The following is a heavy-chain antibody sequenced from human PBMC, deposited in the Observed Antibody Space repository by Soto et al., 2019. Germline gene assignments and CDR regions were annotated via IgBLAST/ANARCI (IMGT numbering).Heavy chain of an antibody. CDR1: GGSISSYY. CDR3: AREGPPGIAV. Sequence: NPSETLSLTCTVSGGSISSYYWSWIRQPPGKGLEWIGYIYYSGSTNYNPSLKSRVTISVDTSKNQFSLKLGSVTAADTAVYYCAREGPPGIAVWGQGTLVTVSS. D-gene: IGHD6-19*01. V-gene: IGHV4-59*01. CDR2: IYYSGST. J-gene: IGHJ4*02.